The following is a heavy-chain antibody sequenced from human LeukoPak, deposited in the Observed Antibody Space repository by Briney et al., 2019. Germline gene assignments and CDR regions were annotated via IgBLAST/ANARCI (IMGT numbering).Heavy chain of an antibody. J-gene: IGHJ4*02. CDR1: GSTFTSSG. D-gene: IGHD3-22*01. Sequence: APVKVSCKASGSTFTSSGIRWVRQAPGRGPEGMGWISAYNGKTNYAPKLQGRVTMTTDTSTSTASMELRSLRSGDPAVHYCARRDYYDISGYYETSPFGSWGQGALVTVSS. V-gene: IGHV1-18*01. CDR2: ISAYNGKT. CDR3: ARRDYYDISGYYETSPFGS.